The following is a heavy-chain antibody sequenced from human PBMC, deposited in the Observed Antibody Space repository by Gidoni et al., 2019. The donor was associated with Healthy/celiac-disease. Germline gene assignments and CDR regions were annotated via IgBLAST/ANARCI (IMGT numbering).Heavy chain of an antibody. CDR2: ISWNSGSI. D-gene: IGHD3-22*01. CDR3: AKGYYDSSGYSALDY. CDR1: GFTFDDYA. V-gene: IGHV3-9*01. Sequence: EVQLVESGGGLVQPGRSLRLSCAASGFTFDDYAMHWVRQAPGKGLEWVSGISWNSGSIGYADSVKGRFTISRDNAKNSLYLQMNRLRAEDTALYYCAKGYYDSSGYSALDYWGQGTLVTVSS. J-gene: IGHJ4*02.